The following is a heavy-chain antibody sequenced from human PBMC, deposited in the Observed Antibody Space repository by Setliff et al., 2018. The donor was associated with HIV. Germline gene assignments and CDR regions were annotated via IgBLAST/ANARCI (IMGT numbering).Heavy chain of an antibody. CDR1: GYSFTSHF. D-gene: IGHD2-8*02. CDR2: ISAYNGNT. J-gene: IGHJ6*02. Sequence: GASVKVSCKTSGYSFTSHFMHWVRQAPGQGLEWMGWISAYNGNTNYAPRLLGRVTMTTDTSTNTAYMELSSLRSDDTAVYYCARGGGYWFYNYGIDVWGQGTTVTVS. V-gene: IGHV1-18*04. CDR3: ARGGGYWFYNYGIDV.